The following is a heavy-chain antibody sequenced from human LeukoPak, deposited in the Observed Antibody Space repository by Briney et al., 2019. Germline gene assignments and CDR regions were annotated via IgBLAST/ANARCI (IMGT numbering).Heavy chain of an antibody. D-gene: IGHD3-3*01. V-gene: IGHV1-2*02. CDR3: ARDLRSANY. CDR1: GYTFTGNI. CDR2: INPNNGDT. Sequence: ASVKVSCKASGYTFTGNIIHWPRQAPGQGLEWLGWINPNNGDTSYAQNFQGRVTMTRDTSITTAYMELSGLRSDDTAVYYCARDLRSANYWGQGTLVTVSS. J-gene: IGHJ4*02.